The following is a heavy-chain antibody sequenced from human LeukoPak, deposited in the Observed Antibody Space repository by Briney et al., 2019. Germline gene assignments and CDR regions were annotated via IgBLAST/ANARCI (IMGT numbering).Heavy chain of an antibody. CDR2: IVVGSGNT. V-gene: IGHV1-58*02. CDR1: GFTFTSYA. Sequence: ASVKVSCKASGFTFTSYAMQWVRQARGQRLEWIGWIVVGSGNTNYAQKFQERVTITRDMSTSTAYMELSSLRSEDTAVYYCAAEWQRITISGVPTNDAFDIWGQGTMVTVAS. J-gene: IGHJ3*02. CDR3: AAEWQRITISGVPTNDAFDI. D-gene: IGHD3-9*01.